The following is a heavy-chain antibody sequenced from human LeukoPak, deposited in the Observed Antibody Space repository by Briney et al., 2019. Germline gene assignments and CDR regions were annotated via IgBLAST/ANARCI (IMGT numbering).Heavy chain of an antibody. D-gene: IGHD3-16*02. CDR2: INHSGST. Sequence: PSETLSLTCGVYGGSFSAYYWTWIRQPPGKGLEWIGEINHSGSTNYNPSLKSRVTISVDTSKNQFSLKLSSVTAADTAVYYCARAGPTNKYYDYVWGSYRSLNWFDPWGQGTLVTVSS. CDR3: ARAGPTNKYYDYVWGSYRSLNWFDP. J-gene: IGHJ5*02. V-gene: IGHV4-34*01. CDR1: GGSFSAYY.